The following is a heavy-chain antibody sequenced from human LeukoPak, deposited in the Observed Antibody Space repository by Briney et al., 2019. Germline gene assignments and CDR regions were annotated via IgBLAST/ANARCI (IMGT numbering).Heavy chain of an antibody. Sequence: SGGSLRLSCAASGFTFDDYAMHWVRQAPGKGLEWVSAISGSGGSTYYADSVKGRFTISRDNSKNTLYLQMNSLRAEDTAVYYCAKDRSYYGSGSYFGYWGQGTLVTVSS. V-gene: IGHV3-23*01. J-gene: IGHJ4*02. D-gene: IGHD3-10*01. CDR3: AKDRSYYGSGSYFGY. CDR1: GFTFDDYA. CDR2: ISGSGGST.